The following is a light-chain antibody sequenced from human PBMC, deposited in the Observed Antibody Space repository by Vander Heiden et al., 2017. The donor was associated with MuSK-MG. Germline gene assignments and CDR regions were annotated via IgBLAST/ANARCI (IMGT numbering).Light chain of an antibody. CDR3: QHYGYSPLN. J-gene: IGKJ4*01. V-gene: IGKV3-20*01. CDR1: QSVTSNY. Sequence: EMVFTQPPGPLSLSPGERATLSCRASQSVTSNYSAWHQQQPGPATRLLYDGSSGSATGLPDSISGSASGTDTTTTISILAADVFADYYWQHYGYSPLNFGGGTKVEIK. CDR2: GSS.